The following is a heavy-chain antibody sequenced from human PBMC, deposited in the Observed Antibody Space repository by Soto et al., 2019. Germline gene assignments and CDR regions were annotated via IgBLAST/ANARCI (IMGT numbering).Heavy chain of an antibody. D-gene: IGHD3-10*01. CDR3: ARDQSFDRSYYYGIDV. J-gene: IGHJ6*02. Sequence: QVQLVQSGAEVKKPGASVKVSCKSSGYPFTHYGITWVRQAPGQGLEWMGWISPFNGNTNYGQTLQGRVTLTTDTSTSTVYMELRSLRSDDTAVYYCARDQSFDRSYYYGIDVWGQGTTVIVSS. V-gene: IGHV1-18*01. CDR1: GYPFTHYG. CDR2: ISPFNGNT.